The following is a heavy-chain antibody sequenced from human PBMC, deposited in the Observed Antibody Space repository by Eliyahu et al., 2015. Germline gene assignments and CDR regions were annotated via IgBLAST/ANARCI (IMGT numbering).Heavy chain of an antibody. CDR3: ARGYCSSTSCYPPDY. D-gene: IGHD2-2*01. CDR2: INPNSGGT. Sequence: QVQLVQSGAEVKKPGASVKVSCKASGYXFTGYYMXWVRQAPGQGLEWMGWINPNSGGTNYAQKFQGRVTMTRDTSISTAYMELSRLRSDDTAVYYCARGYCSSTSCYPPDYWGQGTLVTVSS. CDR1: GYXFTGYY. J-gene: IGHJ4*02. V-gene: IGHV1-2*02.